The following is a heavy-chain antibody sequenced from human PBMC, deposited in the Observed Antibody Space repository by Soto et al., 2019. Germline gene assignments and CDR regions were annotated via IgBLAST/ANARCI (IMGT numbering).Heavy chain of an antibody. J-gene: IGHJ3*01. D-gene: IGHD1-7*01. CDR2: ISYDGSYQ. V-gene: IGHV3-30*18. CDR1: GFPFSSDG. CDR3: AKDEISKTIRGDAFNF. Sequence: QVQLVESGGGVVHPGRSLRRSCAASGFPFSSDGMHWGRQAPGKGLEWLAVISYDGSYQYYVESVKGRFTISRDNSKHTLYLQMNSLRAEDTAVYYCAKDEISKTIRGDAFNFWGQGTMVTVSS.